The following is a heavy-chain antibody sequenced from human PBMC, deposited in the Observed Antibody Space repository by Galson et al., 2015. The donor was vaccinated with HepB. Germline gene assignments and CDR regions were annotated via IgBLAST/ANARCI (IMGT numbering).Heavy chain of an antibody. CDR3: ASGRHCTRTNCPLGY. Sequence: SLRLSCAASGLSFSSYAMSWVRQAPGKGLEWVSAISGSGDSTFYADSVEGRFTISRDNSKNTLYLQMNSLRAEDTAVYYCASGRHCTRTNCPLGYWGQGTLVTVSS. CDR1: GLSFSSYA. CDR2: ISGSGDST. D-gene: IGHD2-2*01. J-gene: IGHJ4*02. V-gene: IGHV3-23*01.